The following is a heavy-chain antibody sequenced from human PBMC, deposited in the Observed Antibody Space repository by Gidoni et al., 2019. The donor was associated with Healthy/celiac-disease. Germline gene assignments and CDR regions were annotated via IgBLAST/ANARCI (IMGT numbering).Heavy chain of an antibody. J-gene: IGHJ4*02. Sequence: EVQLVESGGGLVQPGRSLRLSCTASGFTFGDYARSWVRQAPGKGLEWVGFIRSKAYGGTTEYAASVKGRFTISRDDSKSIAYLQMNSLKTEDTAVYYCTRDTRPAVAGTGDYWGQGTLVTVSS. CDR1: GFTFGDYA. CDR2: IRSKAYGGTT. D-gene: IGHD6-19*01. CDR3: TRDTRPAVAGTGDY. V-gene: IGHV3-49*04.